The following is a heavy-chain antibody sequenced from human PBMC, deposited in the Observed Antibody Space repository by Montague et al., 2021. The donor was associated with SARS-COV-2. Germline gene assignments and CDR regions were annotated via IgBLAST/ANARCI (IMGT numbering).Heavy chain of an antibody. CDR1: GFTFSSYA. CDR3: ARDLQDYYGMDV. V-gene: IGHV3-30*04. D-gene: IGHD4-11*01. Sequence: SLRLSCAASGFTFSSYAMHWVRQAPGKGLEWVAVMSYDGSNKYYADSVKGRFTISRDNSKSTLYLQMNSLRAEDTAVYYCARDLQDYYGMDVWGQGTTVTVSS. J-gene: IGHJ6*02. CDR2: MSYDGSNK.